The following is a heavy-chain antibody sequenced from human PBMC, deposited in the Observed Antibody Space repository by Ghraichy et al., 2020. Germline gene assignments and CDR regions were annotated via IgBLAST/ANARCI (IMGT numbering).Heavy chain of an antibody. V-gene: IGHV4-4*02. CDR1: GGSISSSNW. D-gene: IGHD1-1*01. Sequence: SETLSLTCAVSGGSISSSNWWSWVRQPPGKGLEWIGEIYHSGSTNYNPSLKSRVTISVDKSKNQFSLKLSSVTAADTAVYYCAREIGTTRRDDYYYYMDVWGKGTTVTVS. CDR3: AREIGTTRRDDYYYYMDV. J-gene: IGHJ6*03. CDR2: IYHSGST.